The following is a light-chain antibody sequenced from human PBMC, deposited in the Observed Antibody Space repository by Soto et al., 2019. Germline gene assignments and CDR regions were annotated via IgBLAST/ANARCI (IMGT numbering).Light chain of an antibody. Sequence: DIQMTQSPSSLSASVVDRVTITCRASQSISSYLNWYQQKPGKAPKLLIYAASILQSGVPSRFSGSGSGTDFTLTISSLQPEDFATYYWQQSYSTPQTFGQGTKVEIK. J-gene: IGKJ1*01. CDR1: QSISSY. CDR3: QQSYSTPQT. V-gene: IGKV1-39*01. CDR2: AAS.